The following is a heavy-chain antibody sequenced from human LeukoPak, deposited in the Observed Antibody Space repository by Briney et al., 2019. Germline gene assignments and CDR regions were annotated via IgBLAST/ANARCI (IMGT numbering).Heavy chain of an antibody. CDR1: GFTFNNYL. V-gene: IGHV3-23*01. CDR3: AKECDYSPGHKFDL. CDR2: LFTGGGRT. J-gene: IGHJ4*02. D-gene: IGHD3-10*01. Sequence: GGSLRLSCAASGFTFNNYLRSWVRQAPGKGLEWVSVLFTGGGRTLYAASVKGRFTISGDTSRTTLCLQMNGLRAEDTAVYYCAKECDYSPGHKFDLWGQGTLVTVSS.